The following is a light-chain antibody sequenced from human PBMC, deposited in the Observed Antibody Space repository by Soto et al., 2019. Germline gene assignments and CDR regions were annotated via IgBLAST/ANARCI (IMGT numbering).Light chain of an antibody. CDR3: SSYTSSSTLV. Sequence: QSALTQPASVSGSPGQSITISCTGTSSDVGGYNYVSWYQQYPGKAPKLMIYDVSNRPSGVSNRFSGSKSGNTASLTVSGLQAEDGADYYCSSYTSSSTLVFGGGTKLTVL. V-gene: IGLV2-14*01. CDR2: DVS. CDR1: SSDVGGYNY. J-gene: IGLJ2*01.